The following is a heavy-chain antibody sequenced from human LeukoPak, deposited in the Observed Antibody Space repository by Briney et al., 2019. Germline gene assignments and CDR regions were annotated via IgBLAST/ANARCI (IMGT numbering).Heavy chain of an antibody. CDR1: GGSISSSSYY. CDR2: IYYSGST. Sequence: PSETLSLTCTVSGGSISSSSYYWGWIRQPPGKGLEWIGSIYYSGSTYYNPSLKSRVTISVDTSKNQFSLKLSSVTAADTAVYYCAREEQQLEYYYYGMDVWGQGTTVTVSS. V-gene: IGHV4-39*07. D-gene: IGHD6-13*01. J-gene: IGHJ6*02. CDR3: AREEQQLEYYYYGMDV.